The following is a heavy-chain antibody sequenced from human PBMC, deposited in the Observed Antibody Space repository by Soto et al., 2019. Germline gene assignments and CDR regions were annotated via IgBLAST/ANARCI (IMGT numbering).Heavy chain of an antibody. CDR2: VYSSGDT. J-gene: IGHJ5*02. CDR3: ARGQRFSDWFDP. V-gene: IGHV4-4*07. D-gene: IGHD3-3*01. Sequence: PSETLSLTCSVSGGSMSSYYWTWIRQPAGKGLEWIGRVYSSGDTHYNSSLKSRVTISLDTSKNQFSLRLISVTAADTAVYYCARGQRFSDWFDPWGQGTLVTVSS. CDR1: GGSMSSYY.